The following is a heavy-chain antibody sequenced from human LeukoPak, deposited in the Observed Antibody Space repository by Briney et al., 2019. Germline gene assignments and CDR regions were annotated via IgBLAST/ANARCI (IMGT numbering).Heavy chain of an antibody. V-gene: IGHV3-23*01. Sequence: PGGSLRLSCAASGFTFSSYAMSWVRQAPGKGLEWVSAISGSGGSTYYADSVKGRFTISRDNSKNALYLQMNSLRAEDTAVYYCAKWMGPKIVVGLDYWGQGTLVTVSS. CDR2: ISGSGGST. J-gene: IGHJ4*02. D-gene: IGHD3-22*01. CDR1: GFTFSSYA. CDR3: AKWMGPKIVVGLDY.